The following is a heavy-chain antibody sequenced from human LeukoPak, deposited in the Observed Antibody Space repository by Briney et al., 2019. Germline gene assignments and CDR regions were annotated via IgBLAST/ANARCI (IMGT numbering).Heavy chain of an antibody. V-gene: IGHV4-59*01. CDR3: ATTTGWPGFDN. CDR1: GGSISNYY. Sequence: PSETLSLTCSVSGGSISNYYLTWIRQPPGKGLEWIGYIYRSGSTKYDPSLKSRVTISVDTSKNQFSLRLSSVTAADTAVYYCATTTGWPGFDNWGQGTLVTVSS. J-gene: IGHJ4*02. CDR2: IYRSGST. D-gene: IGHD1-26*01.